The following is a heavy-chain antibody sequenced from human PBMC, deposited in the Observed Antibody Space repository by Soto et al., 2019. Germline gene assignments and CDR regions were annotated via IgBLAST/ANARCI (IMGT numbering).Heavy chain of an antibody. V-gene: IGHV3-23*01. D-gene: IGHD3-3*01. CDR1: GFIFSDFA. CDR2: ISGSGGST. J-gene: IGHJ4*02. CDR3: AKGLDFWSGYYDH. Sequence: GGSLRLSCAASGFIFSDFAMSWVRQAPGKGLEWVSTISGSGGSTYYADSVQGRFTFSRDNSKNTLWLRMNSLRAEDTAVYYCAKGLDFWSGYYDHWGQGTLVTVSS.